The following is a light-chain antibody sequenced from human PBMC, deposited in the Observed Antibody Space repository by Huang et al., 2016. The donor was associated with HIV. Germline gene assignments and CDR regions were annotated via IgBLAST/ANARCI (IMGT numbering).Light chain of an antibody. CDR2: AAM. J-gene: IGKJ2*01. CDR1: QNISRY. CDR3: QQSDRTPRT. Sequence: DIQMTQSPSPLSAFIGDRVIISCRASQNISRYLKWYQQKPGKAPKLLIYAAMSLQGGVPSAFSGSGSGTDFTLTITNLQPEDSATYYCQQSDRTPRTFGQGTKLEIK. V-gene: IGKV1-39*01.